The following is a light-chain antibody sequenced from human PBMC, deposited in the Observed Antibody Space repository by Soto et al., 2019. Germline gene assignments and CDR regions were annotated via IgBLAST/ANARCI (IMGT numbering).Light chain of an antibody. J-gene: IGKJ1*01. CDR2: TAS. V-gene: IGKV3-15*01. CDR1: QSISDT. Sequence: EIVMTQSPATLSVSPGGRATLSCRASQSISDTLAWYQQKPGKAPRLLIYTASRGGTGFPARFSGSGSGTDFTLTISRLPSEYLAVYYCQQYSNRPCTFGQGTKVEIK. CDR3: QQYSNRPCT.